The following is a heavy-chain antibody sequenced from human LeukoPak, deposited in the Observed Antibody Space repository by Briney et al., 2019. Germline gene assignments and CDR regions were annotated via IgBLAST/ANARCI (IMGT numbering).Heavy chain of an antibody. Sequence: PSETLSLTCAVYGGSFSGYYWSWIRQPPGKGLEWIGEINHSGSTNYNPSLKSRVTISVDTSKNQFSLKLSSVTAADTAVYYCARLRRSSWGGLDYWGQGTLVTVSS. CDR2: INHSGST. D-gene: IGHD7-27*01. V-gene: IGHV4-34*01. CDR1: GGSFSGYY. J-gene: IGHJ4*02. CDR3: ARLRRSSWGGLDY.